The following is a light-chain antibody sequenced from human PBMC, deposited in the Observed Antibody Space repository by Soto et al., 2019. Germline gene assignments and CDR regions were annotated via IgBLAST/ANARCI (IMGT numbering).Light chain of an antibody. Sequence: SCELTQPPSVSVSPGQTARITCSGDALPKQFAFWFQQKPGQAPALVIYKDRERPSEIPERFSGSSSGTTVTLTISGVQAEDEADYYCQSADSRGTHVVFGGGTKLTVL. J-gene: IGLJ2*01. CDR2: KDR. V-gene: IGLV3-25*03. CDR3: QSADSRGTHVV. CDR1: ALPKQF.